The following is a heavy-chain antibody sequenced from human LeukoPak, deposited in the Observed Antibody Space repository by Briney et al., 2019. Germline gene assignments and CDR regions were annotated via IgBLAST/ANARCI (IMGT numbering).Heavy chain of an antibody. V-gene: IGHV3-30*04. J-gene: IGHJ4*02. CDR3: ARGMKKFVVVPAAMDY. D-gene: IGHD2-2*01. Sequence: PGRSLRLSCAASGFTFSSYAMRWVRQAPGKGLEWVAVISYDGSNKYYADSVKGRFTISRDNSKNTLYLQMNSLRAEDTAVYYCARGMKKFVVVPAAMDYWGQGTLVTVSS. CDR2: ISYDGSNK. CDR1: GFTFSSYA.